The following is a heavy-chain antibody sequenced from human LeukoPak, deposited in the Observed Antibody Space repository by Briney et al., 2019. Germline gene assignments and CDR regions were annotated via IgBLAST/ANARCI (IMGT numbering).Heavy chain of an antibody. CDR3: ARLRYSSGWYYFDY. CDR1: GGSISSYY. D-gene: IGHD6-19*01. CDR2: IYYSGST. Sequence: SETLSLTCTVSGGSISSYYWSWIRQPPGKGLEWIGYIYYSGSTNYNPSLKSRVTISVDTSKNQFSLKLSSVTAADTAVYYCARLRYSSGWYYFDYWGQGTLVTVSS. V-gene: IGHV4-59*01. J-gene: IGHJ4*02.